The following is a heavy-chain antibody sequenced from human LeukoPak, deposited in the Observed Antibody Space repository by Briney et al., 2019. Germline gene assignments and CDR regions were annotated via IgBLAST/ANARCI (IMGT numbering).Heavy chain of an antibody. CDR1: GFTFSSYA. V-gene: IGHV3-30-3*01. Sequence: GGSLRLSCAASGFTFSSYALHWVRQAPGKGLEWVALISYDGSNKYNTDSVKGRFTISRDNSKNTLYLQMNSLRAEDTAVYYCAKDLTSFYDYVWGSLGSDIWGQGTMVTVSS. CDR2: ISYDGSNK. CDR3: AKDLTSFYDYVWGSLGSDI. J-gene: IGHJ3*02. D-gene: IGHD3-16*01.